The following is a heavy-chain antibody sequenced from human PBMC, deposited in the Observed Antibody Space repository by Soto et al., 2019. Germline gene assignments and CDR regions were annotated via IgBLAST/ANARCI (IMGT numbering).Heavy chain of an antibody. D-gene: IGHD5-18*01. V-gene: IGHV4-31*03. CDR3: ARSGYSYGPNPLLY. J-gene: IGHJ4*02. CDR2: IYYSGST. CDR1: GGSISSGGYY. Sequence: QVQLQESGPGLVKPSQTLSLTCTVSGGSISSGGYYWSWIRQHPGKGLEWIGYIYYSGSTYYNPSLKSRVSNTVDTAKKQFPLKLSSVTAADTAVYYCARSGYSYGPNPLLYWGQGTLVTVSS.